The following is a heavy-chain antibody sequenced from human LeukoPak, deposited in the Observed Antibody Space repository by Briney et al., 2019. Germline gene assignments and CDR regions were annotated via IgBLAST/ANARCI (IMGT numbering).Heavy chain of an antibody. D-gene: IGHD3-22*01. CDR3: ARGADYYDSSGYYNPNKFDY. CDR1: GFTVSSNY. CDR2: IYSGGST. J-gene: IGHJ4*02. Sequence: PGGSLRLSCAASGFTVSSNYMSWVRQAPGKGLEWVSVIYSGGSTYYADSVKGRFTISRDNSKNTLYLQMNSLRAEDTAVYYCARGADYYDSSGYYNPNKFDYWGQGTLVTVSS. V-gene: IGHV3-53*01.